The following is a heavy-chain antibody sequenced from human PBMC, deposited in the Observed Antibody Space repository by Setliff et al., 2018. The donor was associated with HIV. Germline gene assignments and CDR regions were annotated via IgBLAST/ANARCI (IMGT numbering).Heavy chain of an antibody. CDR3: ARDQGYMDV. J-gene: IGHJ6*03. V-gene: IGHV3-30*04. CDR1: GFTFSSYA. Sequence: PGESLKISCAASGFTFSSYAMHWVRQAPGKGLEWLAVISYDRSNKYYADSVRGRFIISRDNSKNTLYLQMNSLRPEDTAVYYCARDQGYMDVWGKGTTVTVSS. CDR2: ISYDRSNK.